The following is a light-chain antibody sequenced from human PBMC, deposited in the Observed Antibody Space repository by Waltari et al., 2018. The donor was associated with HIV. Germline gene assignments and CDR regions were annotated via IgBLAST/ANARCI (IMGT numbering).Light chain of an antibody. J-gene: IGLJ2*01. V-gene: IGLV1-44*01. CDR1: SSNIGSNS. CDR3: AAWDDSLNGPV. Sequence: QSVLTQSPSASGTPGQRVIISCSGSSSNIGSNSVNWYQQLPGTAPKLLLYSNNDRPSWVPDRFSGSKSGTSASLAISGLQSEDEADYHCAAWDDSLNGPVFGGGTKLTVL. CDR2: SNN.